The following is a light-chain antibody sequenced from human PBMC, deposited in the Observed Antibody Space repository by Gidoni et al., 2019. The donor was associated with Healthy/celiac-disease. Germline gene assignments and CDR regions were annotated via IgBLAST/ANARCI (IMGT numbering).Light chain of an antibody. CDR3: QQRSNWPPSIT. J-gene: IGKJ5*01. CDR2: DAS. V-gene: IGKV3-11*01. CDR1: QSVSSY. Sequence: EIVLTQSPATLSLSPGERATLSCRASQSVSSYLAWYQQKPGQAPRLLIYDASNRATGIPARCSGSGSGTDFTLTISSLEPEDFAVYYCQQRSNWPPSITFXXXTRLEIK.